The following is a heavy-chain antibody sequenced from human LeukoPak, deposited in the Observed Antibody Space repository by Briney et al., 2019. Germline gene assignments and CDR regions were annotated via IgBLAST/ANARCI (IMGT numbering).Heavy chain of an antibody. CDR3: ARVVRSGSGSYYAYYYYYYYMDV. J-gene: IGHJ6*03. CDR1: GYTFTSNG. D-gene: IGHD3-10*01. V-gene: IGHV1-18*01. CDR2: ISAYNGNT. Sequence: ASVKVSCKASGYTFTSNGISWVRQAPGQGLEWMGWISAYNGNTNYAQKLQGRVTMTTDTSTSTAYMELRSLRSDDTAVYYCARVVRSGSGSYYAYYYYYYYMDVWGKGTTVTISS.